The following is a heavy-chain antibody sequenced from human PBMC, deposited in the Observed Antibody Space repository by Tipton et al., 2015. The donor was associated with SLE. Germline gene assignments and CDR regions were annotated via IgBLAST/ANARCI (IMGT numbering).Heavy chain of an antibody. CDR3: ARRSWSSGWPRGQYFQH. Sequence: TLSLTCTVSGGSISSHYWSWIRQPPGKGLEWIGEINHSGSTNYNPSLKSRVTISVDTSKNQFSLKLSSVTAADTAVYYCARRSWSSGWPRGQYFQHWGQGTLVTVSS. J-gene: IGHJ1*01. CDR2: INHSGST. D-gene: IGHD6-19*01. CDR1: GGSISSHY. V-gene: IGHV4-34*01.